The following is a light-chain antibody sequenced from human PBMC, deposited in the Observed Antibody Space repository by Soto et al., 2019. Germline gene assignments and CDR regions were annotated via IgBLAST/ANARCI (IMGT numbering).Light chain of an antibody. Sequence: EVVMTQSPSTLSVSPGDRATLSCRASQSVSISLAWYQQKPGQAPRPLIFGASTRDTGIPARFSGSWSGTAFTLTISSLQSEDFAVYYCHQYNNWPPWTFGQGTKVEIK. CDR1: QSVSIS. CDR2: GAS. J-gene: IGKJ1*01. CDR3: HQYNNWPPWT. V-gene: IGKV3-15*01.